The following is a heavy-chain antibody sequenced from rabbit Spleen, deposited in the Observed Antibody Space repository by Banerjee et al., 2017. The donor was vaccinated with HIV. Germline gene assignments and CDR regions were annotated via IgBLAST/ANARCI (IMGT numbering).Heavy chain of an antibody. CDR3: ARGVYDDYDTYYFDL. D-gene: IGHD2-1*01. CDR1: GFSFSSYY. CDR2: IHAGSSGST. J-gene: IGHJ4*01. V-gene: IGHV1S40*01. Sequence: QSLEESGGDLVKPGASLTLTCTASGFSFSSYYMCWVRQAPGKGLEWIACIHAGSSGSTYYASWAKGRFTISKTSSTTVTLQMTSLTAADTATYFCARGVYDDYDTYYFDLWGQGTLVTVS.